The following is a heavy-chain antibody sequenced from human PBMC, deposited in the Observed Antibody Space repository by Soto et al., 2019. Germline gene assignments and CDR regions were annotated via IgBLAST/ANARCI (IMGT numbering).Heavy chain of an antibody. V-gene: IGHV5-51*01. CDR1: GYSFTSYW. J-gene: IGHJ4*02. CDR3: ARHVGHNYYDSSGYFFENRVDY. Sequence: LGESLKISCKGSGYSFTSYWIGWVRQMPGKGLEWMGIIYPGDSDTRYSPSFQGQVTISADKSISTAYLQWSSLKASDTAMYYCARHVGHNYYDSSGYFFENRVDYWGQGTLVTVSS. CDR2: IYPGDSDT. D-gene: IGHD3-22*01.